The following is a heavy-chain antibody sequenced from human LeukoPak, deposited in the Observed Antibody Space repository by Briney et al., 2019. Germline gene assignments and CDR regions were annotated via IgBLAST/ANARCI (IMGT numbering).Heavy chain of an antibody. J-gene: IGHJ4*02. D-gene: IGHD6-19*01. CDR2: ISWNSGSI. CDR3: AKDGGSGLDY. Sequence: VRSLRLSCAASGFTFDDYAMHWVRQAPGKGLEWVSGISWNSGSIGYADSVKGRFTISRDNAKNSLYLQMKSLRAEDMALYYCAKDGGSGLDYWGQGTLVTVSS. CDR1: GFTFDDYA. V-gene: IGHV3-9*03.